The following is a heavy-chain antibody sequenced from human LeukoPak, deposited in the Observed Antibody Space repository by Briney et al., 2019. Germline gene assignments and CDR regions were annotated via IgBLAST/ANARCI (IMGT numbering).Heavy chain of an antibody. CDR1: GGSISSGGYY. CDR2: IYYSGSS. CDR3: ARDLKLDGSSGYYAFDI. J-gene: IGHJ3*02. V-gene: IGHV4-61*08. Sequence: SETLSLTCTVSGGSISSGGYYWSWIRQHPGKGLEWIGYIYYSGSSNYNPSLKSRVTISLDTSKNQFSLKMSSVTAADTAVYYCARDLKLDGSSGYYAFDIWGQGTMVTVSS. D-gene: IGHD3-22*01.